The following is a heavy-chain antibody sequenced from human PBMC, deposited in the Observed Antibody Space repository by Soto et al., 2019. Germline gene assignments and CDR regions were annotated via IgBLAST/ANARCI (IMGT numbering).Heavy chain of an antibody. J-gene: IGHJ6*02. Sequence: SSVKVSCKASGGTFSSYAISWVRQAPGQGLEWMGGIIPIFGTANYAQKFQGRVTITADESTSTAYMELSSLRSEDTAVYYCARGRAVTQTGYYYYYGMDVWGQGTTVTVSS. CDR1: GGTFSSYA. D-gene: IGHD4-4*01. CDR3: ARGRAVTQTGYYYYYGMDV. V-gene: IGHV1-69*13. CDR2: IIPIFGTA.